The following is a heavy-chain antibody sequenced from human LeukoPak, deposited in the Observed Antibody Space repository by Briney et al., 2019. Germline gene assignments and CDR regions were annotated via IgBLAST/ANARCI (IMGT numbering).Heavy chain of an antibody. CDR2: IYYSGST. D-gene: IGHD2-2*03. CDR1: GGSISSSSYY. CDR3: ARVRGYCTNTSCYVWFDP. V-gene: IGHV4-39*07. J-gene: IGHJ5*02. Sequence: SETLSLTCTVSGGSISSSSYYWGWIRQPPGKGLEWIGSIYYSGSTYYNPSLKSRVTISVDTSKNQFSLKLSSVTAADTAVYYCARVRGYCTNTSCYVWFDPWGQGTLVTVSS.